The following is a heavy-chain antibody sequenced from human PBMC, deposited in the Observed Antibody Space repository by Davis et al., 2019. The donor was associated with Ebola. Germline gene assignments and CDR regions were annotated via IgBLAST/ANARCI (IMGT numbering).Heavy chain of an antibody. CDR1: GGSISSGGYY. CDR2: IYYSEST. D-gene: IGHD6-19*01. CDR3: ARGYSSGWSMYYFDY. J-gene: IGHJ4*02. V-gene: IGHV4-61*08. Sequence: SETLSLTCTVSGGSISSGGYYWSWIRQHPGKGLEWIGYIYYSESTNYNPSLKSRVTISVDTSKNQFSLKLSSVTAADTAVYYCARGYSSGWSMYYFDYWGQGTLVTVSS.